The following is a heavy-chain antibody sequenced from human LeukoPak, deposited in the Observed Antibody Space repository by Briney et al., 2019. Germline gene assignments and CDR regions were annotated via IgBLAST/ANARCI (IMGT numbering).Heavy chain of an antibody. D-gene: IGHD3-10*01. CDR3: EERSRERGSVSYLIAY. CDR1: GYTFTVYY. J-gene: IGHJ4*02. CDR2: INPNSGGT. V-gene: IGHV1-2*02. Sequence: GASVTVSCTASGYTFTVYYMHWVRQAPGQGLEWVGWINPNSGGTNYSQKFQGRVTITRDTSIRKAYMELSRLRARDTDICYCEERSRERGSVSYLIAYCVQGALVTVSS.